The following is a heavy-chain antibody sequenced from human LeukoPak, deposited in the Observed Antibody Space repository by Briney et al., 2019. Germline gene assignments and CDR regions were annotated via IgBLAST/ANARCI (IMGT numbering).Heavy chain of an antibody. J-gene: IGHJ6*02. CDR2: ISSSSSYI. CDR3: ARDGMVRGVIVDYYYYGMDV. D-gene: IGHD3-10*01. Sequence: PGGSLRLSCAASGFTFSSYSMNWVRQAPGKGLEWVSSISSSSSYIYYADSVKGRFTISRDNAKNSLYLQMNSLRAEDTAAYYCARDGMVRGVIVDYYYYGMDVWGQGTTVTVSS. CDR1: GFTFSSYS. V-gene: IGHV3-21*01.